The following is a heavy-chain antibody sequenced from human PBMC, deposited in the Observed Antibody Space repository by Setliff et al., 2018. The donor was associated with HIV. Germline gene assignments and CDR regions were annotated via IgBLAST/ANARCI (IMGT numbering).Heavy chain of an antibody. CDR2: INWNGGGT. J-gene: IGHJ4*02. V-gene: IGHV3-20*04. CDR1: GFTFDDYG. D-gene: IGHD1-26*01. CDR3: VRDYMWAFDY. Sequence: GGSLRLSCAASGFTFDDYGMTWVRQAPGKGLEWVSGINWNGGGTGYADSVKGRFTISRDNTKNSLYLQMNNLRAEDTAVYYCVRDYMWAFDYWGQGTLVTVSS.